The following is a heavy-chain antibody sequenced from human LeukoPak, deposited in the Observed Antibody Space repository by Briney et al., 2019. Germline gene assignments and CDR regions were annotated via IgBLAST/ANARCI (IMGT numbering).Heavy chain of an antibody. Sequence: SETLSLTCAVYGGSFSGYYWSWIRQPPGKGLEWIGEINHSGSTNYNPSLKSRVTISVDTSKSQFSLKLSSVTAADTAVYYCARGRFLEWLSPIDYWGQGTLVTVSS. CDR3: ARGRFLEWLSPIDY. CDR1: GGSFSGYY. D-gene: IGHD3-3*01. V-gene: IGHV4-34*01. J-gene: IGHJ4*02. CDR2: INHSGST.